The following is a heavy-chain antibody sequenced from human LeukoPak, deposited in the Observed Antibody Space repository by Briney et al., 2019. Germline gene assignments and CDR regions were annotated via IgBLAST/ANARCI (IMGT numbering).Heavy chain of an antibody. D-gene: IGHD6-13*01. J-gene: IGHJ4*02. CDR2: ISSSSSYI. CDR3: AKPLSSSSWRGFDY. Sequence: GGSLRLSCAASGFTFSSYSMNWVRQAPGRGLEWVSSISSSSSYIYYADSVKGRFTISRDNAKNSLYMQMNSLRAEDTAVYYCAKPLSSSSWRGFDYWGQGTLVTVSS. V-gene: IGHV3-21*04. CDR1: GFTFSSYS.